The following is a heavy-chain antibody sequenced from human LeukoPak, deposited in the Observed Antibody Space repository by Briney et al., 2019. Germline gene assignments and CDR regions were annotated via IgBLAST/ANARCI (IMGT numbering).Heavy chain of an antibody. CDR3: ASSQYYYGSGLLGAFDI. CDR1: GGSISSGDYY. D-gene: IGHD3-10*01. Sequence: PSETLSLTCTVSGGSISSGDYYWSWIRQPPGKGLEWIGYIYYSGSTYYNPSLKSRVTISVDTSKNQFSLKLSSVTAADTAVYYCASSQYYYGSGLLGAFDIWGQGTMVTVSS. CDR2: IYYSGST. J-gene: IGHJ3*02. V-gene: IGHV4-30-4*01.